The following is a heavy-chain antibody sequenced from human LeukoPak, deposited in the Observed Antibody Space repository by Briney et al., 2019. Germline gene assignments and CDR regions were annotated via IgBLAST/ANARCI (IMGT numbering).Heavy chain of an antibody. D-gene: IGHD6-13*01. CDR1: GGSISSSRYY. V-gene: IGHV4-39*01. Sequence: PSETLSLTCTVSGGSISSSRYYWGWIRQPPGKGLEWIATIYYSGNTYYNPSLKSRVTISVDTSKNQFSLKLSSVTAADTAVYYCARLNPNSSSWPFDYWGQGTLVTVFS. J-gene: IGHJ4*02. CDR2: IYYSGNT. CDR3: ARLNPNSSSWPFDY.